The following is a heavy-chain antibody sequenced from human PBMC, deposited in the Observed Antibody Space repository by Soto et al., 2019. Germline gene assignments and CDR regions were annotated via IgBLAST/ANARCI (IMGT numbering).Heavy chain of an antibody. D-gene: IGHD5-12*01. CDR1: GGSIRSLY. CDR3: ARGDGYNSAFDI. Sequence: PSETLSLTCTVSGGSIRSLYWSWIRQPPGKGLEWIGHIYPSGSTDYNPSLKSRVTISSDTSESQFSLKVHSVTPADTAVCYCARGDGYNSAFDIWGQGTMVTVSS. J-gene: IGHJ3*02. V-gene: IGHV4-59*01. CDR2: IYPSGST.